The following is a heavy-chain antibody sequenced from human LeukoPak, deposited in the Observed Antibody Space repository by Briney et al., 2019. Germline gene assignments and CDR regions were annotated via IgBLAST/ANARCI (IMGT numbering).Heavy chain of an antibody. CDR3: ARVASYDLLTGYYLEY. V-gene: IGHV1-18*01. J-gene: IGHJ4*02. D-gene: IGHD3-9*01. CDR1: SYSFSDYG. Sequence: SVKVSCKDSSYSFSDYGLTWVRQAPGQGLEYMGWISGYNGNTNYAEKLQDRVTLTADASTTTVYMELRSLTSDDTAVYYCARVASYDLLTGYYLEYWGQGTLVTVSS. CDR2: ISGYNGNT.